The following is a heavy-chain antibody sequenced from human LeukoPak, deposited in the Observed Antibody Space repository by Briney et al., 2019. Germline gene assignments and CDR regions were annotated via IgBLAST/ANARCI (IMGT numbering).Heavy chain of an antibody. V-gene: IGHV4-59*01. CDR2: ISYSGIT. CDR1: GGSISSYY. J-gene: IGHJ5*02. Sequence: SETLSLTCTVSGGSISSYYWSWIRQPPGKGLEWIGYISYSGITNYNPSLKSRVSISVETSKNQFSLKLSSVTAADTAVYYCARGNWNYASFWFDPWGQGTLVTVSS. CDR3: ARGNWNYASFWFDP. D-gene: IGHD1-7*01.